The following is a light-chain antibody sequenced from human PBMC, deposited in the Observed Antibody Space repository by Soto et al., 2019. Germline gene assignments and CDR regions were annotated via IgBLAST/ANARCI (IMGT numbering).Light chain of an antibody. J-gene: IGKJ1*01. Sequence: EIVLTQSPGTLSLSPGERATLSCRASQSVSSTFLAGYQQKPGQAPGVLIYGSSARAAGIPDRFSGSGSGTDFTLTISRLEPEDFAVYYCQQYDSSRTFGQGTKVEMK. CDR1: QSVSSTF. CDR3: QQYDSSRT. CDR2: GSS. V-gene: IGKV3-20*01.